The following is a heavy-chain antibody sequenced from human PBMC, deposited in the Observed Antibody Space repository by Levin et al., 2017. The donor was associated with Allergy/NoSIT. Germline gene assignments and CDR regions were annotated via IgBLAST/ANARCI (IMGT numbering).Heavy chain of an antibody. CDR1: GITFSSHA. V-gene: IGHV3-23*01. J-gene: IGHJ3*02. Sequence: PGGSLRLSCVASGITFSSHAMSWVRQAPGKGLEWVSAISGRGGSTYYGVSVKGRFTLSRDNTKRTLYLQMNNLIADATAMYYAASVGYCSGASCYYGAFDIWGQGRMVTVSS. CDR2: ISGRGGST. CDR3: ASVGYCSGASCYYGAFDI. D-gene: IGHD2-15*01.